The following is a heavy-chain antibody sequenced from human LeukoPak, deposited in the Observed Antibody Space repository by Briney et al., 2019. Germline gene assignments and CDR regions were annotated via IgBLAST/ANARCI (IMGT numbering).Heavy chain of an antibody. CDR1: GFHFINAK. Sequence: GGSLRLSCAGSGFHFINAKMTWVRQAPGKGLEWVGRIRSKANSYATAYAASVKGRFTISRDDSKNTAYLQMNSLKTEDTAVYYCTRRGVAATTDYYYYMDVWGKGTTVTISS. J-gene: IGHJ6*03. CDR3: TRRGVAATTDYYYYMDV. CDR2: IRSKANSYAT. V-gene: IGHV3-73*01. D-gene: IGHD2-15*01.